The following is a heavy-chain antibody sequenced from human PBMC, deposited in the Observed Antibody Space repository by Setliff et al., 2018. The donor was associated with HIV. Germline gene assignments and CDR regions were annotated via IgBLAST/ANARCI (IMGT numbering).Heavy chain of an antibody. CDR3: ARLGNGDIVATIDYFDY. V-gene: IGHV4-39*01. CDR2: IYYSGSI. D-gene: IGHD5-12*01. CDR1: GGSISSSTNY. Sequence: KPSETLSLTCTVSGGSISSSTNYWGWIRQPPGKGLEWIGSIYYSGSIYYNPSLKSRVTISEDTSKKQFSLKLSSVTAADTAIYYCARLGNGDIVATIDYFDYWGQGTLVTVSS. J-gene: IGHJ4*02.